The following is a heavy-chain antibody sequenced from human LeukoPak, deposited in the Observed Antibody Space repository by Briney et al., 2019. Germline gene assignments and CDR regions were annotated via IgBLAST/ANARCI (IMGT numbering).Heavy chain of an antibody. CDR1: GGSFTGYY. CDR3: AAGCTSSSCYWFYYADV. J-gene: IGHJ6*03. D-gene: IGHD2-2*01. CDR2: INHSGST. Sequence: PETLSLTCAVYGGSFTGYYWNWIRQPPGKGLEWIGEINHSGSTNYNPSLKSRVSISIDTSKKQFSLKLTSVTAADTAVYYCAAGCTSSSCYWFYYADVWGRGTAVTVSS. V-gene: IGHV4-34*01.